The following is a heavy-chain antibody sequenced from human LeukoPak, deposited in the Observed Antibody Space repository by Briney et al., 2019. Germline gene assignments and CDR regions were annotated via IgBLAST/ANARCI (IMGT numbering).Heavy chain of an antibody. V-gene: IGHV4-59*01. CDR3: ARAWYYDSSGYWGFDY. J-gene: IGHJ4*02. D-gene: IGHD3-22*01. Sequence: SETLSLTCTVSGGSISSYYWSWIRQPPGKGLEWIGYIYYSGSTNYNPSLKSRVTISVDTSKNQFSLKLSSVTAADTAVYYCARAWYYDSSGYWGFDYWGQGTLVTVSS. CDR1: GGSISSYY. CDR2: IYYSGST.